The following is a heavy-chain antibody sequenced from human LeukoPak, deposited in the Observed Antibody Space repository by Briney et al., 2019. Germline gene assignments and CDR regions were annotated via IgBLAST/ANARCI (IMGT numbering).Heavy chain of an antibody. Sequence: SGTLSLTCAVSGGSISSGNWWSWVRQPPGKGLEWIGEIYHSGSTNYNPSLKSRVTISVDKSKNQFSLKLSSVTAADTAVYYCARVYYSRSYDYWYFDLWGRGTLVTVSS. J-gene: IGHJ2*01. CDR2: IYHSGST. V-gene: IGHV4-4*02. CDR3: ARVYYSRSYDYWYFDL. CDR1: GGSISSGNW. D-gene: IGHD6-13*01.